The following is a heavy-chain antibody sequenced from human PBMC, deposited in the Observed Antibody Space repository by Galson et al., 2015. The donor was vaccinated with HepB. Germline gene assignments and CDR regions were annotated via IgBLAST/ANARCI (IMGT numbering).Heavy chain of an antibody. CDR3: AHRYGDYVFDY. J-gene: IGHJ4*02. CDR1: GFSLSTSGVG. CDR2: LYWNDDK. V-gene: IGHV2-5*01. Sequence: PALVKPTQTLTLTCTFSGFSLSTSGVGVGWIRQPPGTALEWLALLYWNDDKRYSPSLQSRLTITKDTSKNQVVLTMTNMDPVDTATYYCAHRYGDYVFDYWGQGTLVTVSS. D-gene: IGHD4-17*01.